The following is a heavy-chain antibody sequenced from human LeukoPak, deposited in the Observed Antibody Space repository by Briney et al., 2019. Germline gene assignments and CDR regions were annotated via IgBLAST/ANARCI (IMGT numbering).Heavy chain of an antibody. V-gene: IGHV3-23*01. J-gene: IGHJ5*02. CDR1: GFTFNSYA. D-gene: IGHD4-11*01. Sequence: PGGSLRLSCATSGFTFNSYAMSWVRQAPGKGLEWVSGIRGSGGRTYYADSVKGRFTISRDNSKNTLYLQMNSLRAEDTAVYYCAKDLSVTTKNWFDPWGQGTLVTVSS. CDR3: AKDLSVTTKNWFDP. CDR2: IRGSGGRT.